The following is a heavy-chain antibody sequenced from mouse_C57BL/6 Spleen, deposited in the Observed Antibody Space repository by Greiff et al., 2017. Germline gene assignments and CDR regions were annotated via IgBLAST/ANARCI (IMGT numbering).Heavy chain of an antibody. D-gene: IGHD1-1*01. J-gene: IGHJ2*01. CDR1: GYSITSGYY. CDR2: ISYDGSN. Sequence: EVQLVESGPGLVKPSQSLSLTCSVTGYSITSGYYWNWIRQFPGNKLEWMGYISYDGSNNYNPSLKNRISITRDTSKNQFFLKLNSVTTEDTATYYCARVGATVVYFDYWGQGTTLTVSS. V-gene: IGHV3-6*01. CDR3: ARVGATVVYFDY.